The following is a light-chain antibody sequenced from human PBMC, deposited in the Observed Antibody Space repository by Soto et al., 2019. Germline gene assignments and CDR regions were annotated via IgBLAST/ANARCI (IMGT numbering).Light chain of an antibody. CDR2: EVS. Sequence: QSVLTQPASVSGSPGQSITISCTGTSSDVGGYNYVSWCQHHPGKAPKLMIYEVSNRPSGVSNRFSGSKSGNTASLTISGLQAEDEADYYCSSYTSSSTRVFGGGTKVTVL. V-gene: IGLV2-14*01. J-gene: IGLJ3*02. CDR1: SSDVGGYNY. CDR3: SSYTSSSTRV.